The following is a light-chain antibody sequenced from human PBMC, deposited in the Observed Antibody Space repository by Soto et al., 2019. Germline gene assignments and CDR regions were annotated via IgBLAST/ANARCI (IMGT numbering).Light chain of an antibody. Sequence: MVLTQSPGTLALSARDRATLSCSARQSGSSSYLAWDQQKPGQAPTVLIYGASSRATGIQDRFSGSGAETDFTLTISRLYAEDFAVYYGQHYDISATFGQGTKVEIK. V-gene: IGKV3-20*01. J-gene: IGKJ1*01. CDR2: GAS. CDR1: QSGSSSY. CDR3: QHYDISAT.